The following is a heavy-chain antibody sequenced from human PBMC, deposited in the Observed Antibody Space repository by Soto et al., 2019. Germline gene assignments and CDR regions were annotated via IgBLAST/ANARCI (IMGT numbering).Heavy chain of an antibody. Sequence: QVQLVQSGAEVKKAGASIRISCKASGYTFSTSGMHWVRQAPGQGLEWVGWINGVNGNTKYSQKFQDRVTITRDSSASTAYMELSGLTSKDTGVFYCARAPRLTQLSAWGQGTQVIVSS. J-gene: IGHJ5*02. CDR3: ARAPRLTQLSA. CDR1: GYTFSTSG. D-gene: IGHD1-1*01. CDR2: INGVNGNT. V-gene: IGHV1-3*01.